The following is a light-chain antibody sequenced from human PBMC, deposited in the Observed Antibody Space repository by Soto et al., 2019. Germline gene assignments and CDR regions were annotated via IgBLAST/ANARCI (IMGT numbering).Light chain of an antibody. CDR1: SSDVGGFDY. Sequence: QSVLTQPPSASGSLGQSVTVSCTGTSSDVGGFDYVSWYQQHPGKVPKLLIYQVNTRPSGVPDRFSGSKSGNTASLTVSGLQAEDEADYYCSSYGGSNTFVFGTGTKLTVL. V-gene: IGLV2-8*01. CDR3: SSYGGSNTFV. J-gene: IGLJ1*01. CDR2: QVN.